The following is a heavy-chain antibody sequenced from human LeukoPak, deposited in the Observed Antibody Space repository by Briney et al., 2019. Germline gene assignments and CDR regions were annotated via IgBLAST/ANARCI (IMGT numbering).Heavy chain of an antibody. CDR3: ARAGGATSAFDI. V-gene: IGHV3-64*01. D-gene: IGHD5-12*01. J-gene: IGHJ3*02. CDR1: GFTFSSYA. Sequence: GGSLRLSCAASGFTFSSYAMHWVRQAPGKGLEYGSAISSNGGSTYYANSVKGRFTISRDNSKNTLYLQMGSLRAEDMAVYYCARAGGATSAFDIWGQGTMVTVSS. CDR2: ISSNGGST.